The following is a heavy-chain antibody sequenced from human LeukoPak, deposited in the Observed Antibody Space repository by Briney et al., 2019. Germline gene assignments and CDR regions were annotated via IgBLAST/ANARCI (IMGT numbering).Heavy chain of an antibody. D-gene: IGHD3-10*01. CDR2: IIPILGIA. CDR3: ARMAMVRGVDY. CDR1: GGTSSSYA. V-gene: IGHV1-69*04. Sequence: ASVKVSCKASGGTSSSYAISWVRQAPGQGLEWMGRIIPILGIANYAQKFQGRVTITADKSTSTAYMELSSLRSEDTAVYYCARMAMVRGVDYWGQGTLVTVSS. J-gene: IGHJ4*02.